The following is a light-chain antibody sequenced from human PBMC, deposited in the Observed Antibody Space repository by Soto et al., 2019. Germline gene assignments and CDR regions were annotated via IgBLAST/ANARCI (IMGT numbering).Light chain of an antibody. V-gene: IGKV1-5*01. CDR2: DAS. J-gene: IGKJ1*01. CDR1: QSISSW. Sequence: DIQMTQSPSTLSASVGDRVTITCRASQSISSWLAWYQQKPGKAPKLLIYDASTLESGVPSRFSGSGSGTEFTLTISSLQPGDFANYYCQQYNSYSTWTFGQGTKVDIX. CDR3: QQYNSYSTWT.